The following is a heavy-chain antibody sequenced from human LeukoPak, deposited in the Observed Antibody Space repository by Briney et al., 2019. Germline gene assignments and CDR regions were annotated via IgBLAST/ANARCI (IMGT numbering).Heavy chain of an antibody. Sequence: ASVKVSCKASGYTFTNYTLYRVRQAPGQWLELMGCINTDTGNPTYAQGFIGRFVFSLDTSVTTAYLQISSLKAEDTAVYFCARGYDTTGYFSYWGQGTLVTVSS. J-gene: IGHJ4*02. CDR2: INTDTGNP. D-gene: IGHD3-22*01. CDR3: ARGYDTTGYFSY. V-gene: IGHV7-4-1*02. CDR1: GYTFTNYT.